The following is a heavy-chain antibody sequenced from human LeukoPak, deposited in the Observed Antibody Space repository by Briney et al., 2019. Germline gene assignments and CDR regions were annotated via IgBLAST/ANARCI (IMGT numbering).Heavy chain of an antibody. Sequence: GGSLRLSCAASGFTFSSYAMSWVRQAPGKGLEWVSGISGSGTSTYYADSVKGRFTISRDNSKNTLHLQMNSLRAEDTAVYYCAKESGSYQLYYFNYWSQGTLVTVSS. CDR3: AKESGSYQLYYFNY. D-gene: IGHD1-26*01. CDR2: ISGSGTST. V-gene: IGHV3-23*01. CDR1: GFTFSSYA. J-gene: IGHJ4*02.